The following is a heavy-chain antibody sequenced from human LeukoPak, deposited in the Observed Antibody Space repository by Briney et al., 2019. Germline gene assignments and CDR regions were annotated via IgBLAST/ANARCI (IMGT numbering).Heavy chain of an antibody. J-gene: IGHJ6*03. Sequence: ASVKVSCKAAGYTFTSYGISWVRQGPGQGLEWMGWISAYNGNTNYAQKLQGRVTMTTDTSTSTAYMELRSLRSDDTAVYYCAREGYYYGIGYYMDVWGKGTTVTISS. CDR3: AREGYYYGIGYYMDV. V-gene: IGHV1-18*01. CDR2: ISAYNGNT. D-gene: IGHD3-10*01. CDR1: GYTFTSYG.